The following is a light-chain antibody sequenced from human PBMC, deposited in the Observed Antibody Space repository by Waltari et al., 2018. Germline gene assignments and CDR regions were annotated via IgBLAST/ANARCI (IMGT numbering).Light chain of an antibody. CDR1: SRDVGAYNL. CDR3: SSYTQSRTRV. CDR2: GVT. V-gene: IGLV2-23*02. Sequence: QSALTQSASVSGSPGQSITISCTGTSRDVGAYNLFPWYQHLPGRAPKLILSGVTKRPSGISDRFSGSKSGNTASLTISGLQSEDEADYYCSSYTQSRTRVFGGGTKVTVL. J-gene: IGLJ3*02.